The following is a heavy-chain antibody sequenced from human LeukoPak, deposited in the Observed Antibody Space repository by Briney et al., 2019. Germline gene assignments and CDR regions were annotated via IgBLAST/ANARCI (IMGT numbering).Heavy chain of an antibody. CDR2: MNPNSGNT. Sequence: ASVKVSCKASGYTFTSYDINWVRQATRQGLEWMGWMNPNSGNTGYAQKFQGRVTMTRNTSISTAYMELSSLRSEDTAVYYCARDRGYGDDYGFDIWGQGTMVTVSS. V-gene: IGHV1-8*01. CDR3: ARDRGYGDDYGFDI. J-gene: IGHJ3*02. D-gene: IGHD4-17*01. CDR1: GYTFTSYD.